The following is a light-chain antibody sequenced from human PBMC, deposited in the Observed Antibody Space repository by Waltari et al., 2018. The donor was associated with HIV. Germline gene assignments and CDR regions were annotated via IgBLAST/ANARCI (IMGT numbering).Light chain of an antibody. Sequence: QSALTQPPSVSGAPGQRVTISCTGTSSIIGTGSDVLWYQQLPGTAPKLLIYANTNRPSGVPDRVAGAKSCTSASLAITGLQAEDEADYYCQSYDSRLSGSVFGGGTKLTVL. V-gene: IGLV1-40*01. CDR1: SSIIGTGSD. CDR3: QSYDSRLSGSV. CDR2: ANT. J-gene: IGLJ3*02.